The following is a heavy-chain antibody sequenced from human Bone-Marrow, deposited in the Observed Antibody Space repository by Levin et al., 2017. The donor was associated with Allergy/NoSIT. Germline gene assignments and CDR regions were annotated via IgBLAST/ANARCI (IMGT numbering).Heavy chain of an antibody. CDR3: ARAITVSGAVAYMDV. J-gene: IGHJ6*03. Sequence: GGSLRLSCAPSGFSFTNYWMRWIRQAPGKGLEWVASVSQDGNEKYYVDSVKGRFTISRDNAKNSLYLQVNSLRAEDTAVYYCARAITVSGAVAYMDVWGKGTTVTVSS. CDR1: GFSFTNYW. CDR2: VSQDGNEK. D-gene: IGHD3-3*01. V-gene: IGHV3-7*03.